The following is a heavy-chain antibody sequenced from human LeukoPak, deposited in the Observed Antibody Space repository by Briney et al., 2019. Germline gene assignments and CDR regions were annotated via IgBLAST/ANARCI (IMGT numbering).Heavy chain of an antibody. CDR1: GFTVSSNY. J-gene: IGHJ6*04. D-gene: IGHD2-2*01. V-gene: IGHV3-53*01. CDR3: ARDRYCSSTSCYLFRYYYYGMDV. CDR2: IYSGGST. Sequence: GGSLRLSCAASGFTVSSNYMSWVRQAPGKGLEWVSVIYSGGSTYYADSVKGRFTISRDNSKNTLYLQMNSLRAEDTAVYYCARDRYCSSTSCYLFRYYYYGMDVWGKGTTVTVSS.